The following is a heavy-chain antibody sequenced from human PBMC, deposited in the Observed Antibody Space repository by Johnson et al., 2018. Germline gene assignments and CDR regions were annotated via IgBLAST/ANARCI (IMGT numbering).Heavy chain of an antibody. V-gene: IGHV3-30*18. CDR1: GFTFSTCG. Sequence: QLQESGGGVVQPGRSLRLSCAASGFTFSTCGMHWVRQAPGKGLEWVAVIAYDGSNKYYADSVKGRFTISRDNSKNTLYLQMNSQRAEDTAMYYCAKDVGPSVTYYYYGMDIWGQGTTVTVSS. CDR3: AKDVGPSVTYYYYGMDI. D-gene: IGHD1-26*01. CDR2: IAYDGSNK. J-gene: IGHJ6*02.